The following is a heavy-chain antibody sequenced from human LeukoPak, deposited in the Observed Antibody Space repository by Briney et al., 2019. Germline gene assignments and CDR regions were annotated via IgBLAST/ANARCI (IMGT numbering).Heavy chain of an antibody. V-gene: IGHV1-2*02. CDR2: INPNSGGT. CDR1: GYTFTGYY. Sequence: WASVKVSCKASGYTFTGYYMHWVRQAPGQGLEWMGWINPNSGGTNYAQKFQGRVTMTRDTSISTAYMELSRLRSDDTAVYYCARVPSMVRGVSNWFDPWGQGTLVTVSS. D-gene: IGHD3-10*01. J-gene: IGHJ5*02. CDR3: ARVPSMVRGVSNWFDP.